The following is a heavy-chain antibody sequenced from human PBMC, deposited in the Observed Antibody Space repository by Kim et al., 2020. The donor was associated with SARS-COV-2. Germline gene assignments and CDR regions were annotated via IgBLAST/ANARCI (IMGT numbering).Heavy chain of an antibody. V-gene: IGHV4-34*01. CDR3: AGYLDGIRA. D-gene: IGHD5-12*01. J-gene: IGHJ6*01. Sequence: ETLSLTCAVSGDSFTAYYWTWIRQSPGKGLEWIGEITHGGRPNLNPSLKSRVSMSVDTSKNLFSLKLTSATASDSALYYCAGYLDGIRAWGQGT. CDR2: ITHGGRP. CDR1: GDSFTAYY.